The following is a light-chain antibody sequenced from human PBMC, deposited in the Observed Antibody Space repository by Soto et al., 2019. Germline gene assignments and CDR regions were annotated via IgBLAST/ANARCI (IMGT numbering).Light chain of an antibody. CDR1: QGISTY. Sequence: IQLTQSPSSLSASVGDRVTITCRASQGISTYLAWYQQKPGSAPKLLIYAASTLQSRVPSRFSGSGSGTDFTFTINNLQPEDFATYYCQQLNVYHRSFGGGTKVEIK. J-gene: IGKJ4*01. CDR3: QQLNVYHRS. CDR2: AAS. V-gene: IGKV1-9*01.